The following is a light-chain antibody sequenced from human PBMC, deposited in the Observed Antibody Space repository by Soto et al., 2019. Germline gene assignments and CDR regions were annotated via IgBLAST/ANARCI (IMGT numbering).Light chain of an antibody. CDR1: SSDVGGYNY. CDR2: DVT. CDR3: CSYADYSDSWV. J-gene: IGLJ3*02. V-gene: IGLV2-11*01. Sequence: QSALTQPRSVSGSPGQSVTISCTGISSDVGGYNYVSWYQQHPGKAPKVMIYDVTRRPSGVPDRFSGSKSGNTASLTISGLQAEDEADYYCCSYADYSDSWVFGGGTKLTVL.